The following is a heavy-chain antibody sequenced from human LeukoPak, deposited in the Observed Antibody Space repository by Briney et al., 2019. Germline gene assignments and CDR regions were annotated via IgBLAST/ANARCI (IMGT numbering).Heavy chain of an antibody. CDR1: GASISSYY. V-gene: IGHV4-59*01. CDR2: IYYSGST. D-gene: IGHD3-22*01. CDR3: ARGDSSGCIYFQH. J-gene: IGHJ1*01. Sequence: PSETLSLTCTVSGASISSYYWSWIRQPPGKGLEWVGYIYYSGSTNYNPSLKSRVTISVDTSKNQFSLKLSSVTAADTTVYYCARGDSSGCIYFQHWGQGTLVTVSS.